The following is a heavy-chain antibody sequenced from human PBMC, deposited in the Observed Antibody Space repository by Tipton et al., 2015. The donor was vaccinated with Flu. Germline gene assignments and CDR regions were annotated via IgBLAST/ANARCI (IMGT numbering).Heavy chain of an antibody. CDR2: IFYSGIT. V-gene: IGHV4-39*07. CDR3: GRVPDY. CDR1: GGSINTNLYY. J-gene: IGHJ4*02. Sequence: TLSLTCTVSGGSINTNLYYWAWIRQPPGKGLEWIGSIFYSGITYYNASLKSRVTISVDTSKNQFSLKLNSVTAADTAFYFCGRVPDYWGQGTLVTVSS.